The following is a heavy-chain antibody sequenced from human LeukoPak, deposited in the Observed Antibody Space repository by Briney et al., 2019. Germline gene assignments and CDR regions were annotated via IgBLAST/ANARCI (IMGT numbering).Heavy chain of an antibody. J-gene: IGHJ4*02. CDR1: GGSISSYY. V-gene: IGHV4-59*08. CDR3: ARGGWSLDY. Sequence: SETLSLTCTVSGGSISSYYWSWIRQPPGKGLEWIGYIYYTGSTNYNPSLKSRVTISVDTSKNQFSLKLSSVTAADTAVYYCARGGWSLDYWGQGTLVTVSS. D-gene: IGHD2-15*01. CDR2: IYYTGST.